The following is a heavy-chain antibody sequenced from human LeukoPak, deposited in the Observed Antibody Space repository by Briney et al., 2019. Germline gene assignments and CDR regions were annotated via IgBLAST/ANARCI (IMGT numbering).Heavy chain of an antibody. J-gene: IGHJ5*02. D-gene: IGHD2-2*01. CDR1: GGSTSSYY. CDR3: ARGGADIVVVPADWFDP. CDR2: IYYSGST. Sequence: PSETLSLTCTVSGGSTSSYYWSWIRQPPGEGLEWIGYIYYSGSTNYNPSLKSRVTISIDTSKNQFCLKLSSVTTADTAVYYCARGGADIVVVPADWFDPWGQGTLVTVSS. V-gene: IGHV4-59*01.